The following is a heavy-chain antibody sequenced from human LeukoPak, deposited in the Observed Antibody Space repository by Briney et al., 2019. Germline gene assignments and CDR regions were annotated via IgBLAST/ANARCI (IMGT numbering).Heavy chain of an antibody. Sequence: GGSLRLSCAASGFTFDDYGMSWVRHAPGKGLEWVSGINWNGGSTGYADSVKGRFTISRDNTKNSLYLQMNSLRAEDTALYYCARLNCSSTSCYPFDYWGQGTLVTVSS. J-gene: IGHJ4*02. V-gene: IGHV3-20*04. CDR2: INWNGGST. CDR1: GFTFDDYG. D-gene: IGHD2-2*01. CDR3: ARLNCSSTSCYPFDY.